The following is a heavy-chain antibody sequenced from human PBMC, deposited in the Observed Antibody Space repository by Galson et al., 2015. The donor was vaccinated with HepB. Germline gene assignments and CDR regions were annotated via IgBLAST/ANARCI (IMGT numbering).Heavy chain of an antibody. Sequence: SLRLSCAASGFTFSSYGMHWVRQAPGKGLEWVAVISYDGSNKYYADSVKGRFTISRDNSKNTLYLQMNSLRAEDTAVYYCAKDQGGSGWYRRWSSPIGYWGQGTLVTVSS. CDR1: GFTFSSYG. D-gene: IGHD6-19*01. J-gene: IGHJ4*02. CDR3: AKDQGGSGWYRRWSSPIGY. CDR2: ISYDGSNK. V-gene: IGHV3-30*18.